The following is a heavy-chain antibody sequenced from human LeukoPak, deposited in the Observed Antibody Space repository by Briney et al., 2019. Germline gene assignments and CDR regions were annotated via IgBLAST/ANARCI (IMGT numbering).Heavy chain of an antibody. CDR3: VKDDPTAYFDY. CDR2: ISVTGDNT. V-gene: IGHV3-23*01. Sequence: GGSLRLSCAASGFTFTNYAMNWVRQAPGKGLEWVSTISVTGDNTYYADSVKGRFTVSRDNSKNTLYLQMNSLRAEDTAVYYCVKDDPTAYFDYWGQGTLVTVSS. CDR1: GFTFTNYA. J-gene: IGHJ4*02. D-gene: IGHD4-17*01.